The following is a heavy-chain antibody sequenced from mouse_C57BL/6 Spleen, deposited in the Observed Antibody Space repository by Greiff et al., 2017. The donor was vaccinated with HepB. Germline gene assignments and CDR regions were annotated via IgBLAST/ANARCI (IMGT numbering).Heavy chain of an antibody. CDR2: IWSGGGT. V-gene: IGHV2-2*01. J-gene: IGHJ4*01. CDR3: ARNDPSYYAMDY. Sequence: QVQLQQSGPGLVQPSQTLSISCTASGFSFTSYGVHWVRQSPGKGLEWLGVIWSGGGTDDNAAFISRLSISKDNSKSQVFFRMNSLQADDTAIYCCARNDPSYYAMDYWGQGTSVTVSS. CDR1: GFSFTSYG.